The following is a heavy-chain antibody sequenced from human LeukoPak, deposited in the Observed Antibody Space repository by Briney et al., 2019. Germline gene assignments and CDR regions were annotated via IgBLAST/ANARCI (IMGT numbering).Heavy chain of an antibody. CDR2: LYTRGTT. Sequence: SETLSLTCTVSGVSISSYYWSWIRQPAGKGLEWIGRLYTRGTTNYNPSLKSRATMSVDASKNQFSLKLTYVTAADTAVYYCAGEGLAGSNYFDYWGQGTLVTVSS. CDR3: AGEGLAGSNYFDY. J-gene: IGHJ4*02. D-gene: IGHD6-19*01. CDR1: GVSISSYY. V-gene: IGHV4-4*07.